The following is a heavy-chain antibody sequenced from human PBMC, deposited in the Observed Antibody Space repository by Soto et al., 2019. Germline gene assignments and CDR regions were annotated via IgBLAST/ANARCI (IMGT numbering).Heavy chain of an antibody. CDR3: ARGGSYGGNSEGEIDY. CDR2: IYSGRST. V-gene: IGHV3-66*01. D-gene: IGHD4-17*01. Sequence: EVQLVESGGGLVQPGGSLRLSCAASGFTVSSNYMSWVRQAPGKGLEWVSVIYSGRSTYYADSVKGRFTISRDNSKNTRYLQMNSRRAEDTAVYYCARGGSYGGNSEGEIDYGGQGTLVTVSS. J-gene: IGHJ4*02. CDR1: GFTVSSNY.